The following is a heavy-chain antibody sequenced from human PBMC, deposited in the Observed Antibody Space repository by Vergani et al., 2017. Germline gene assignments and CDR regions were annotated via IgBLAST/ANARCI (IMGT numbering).Heavy chain of an antibody. D-gene: IGHD3-10*01. CDR3: ARYALLWFGEFPYYFDY. CDR1: GYSFTSYW. CDR2: IYPGDSDT. Sequence: EVQLVQSGAEVKKPGESLKITCKGSGYSFTSYWIGWVRQMPGKGLEWMGIIYPGDSDTRYSPSFQGQVTISADKSISTAYLQWSSLKASDTAMYYCARYALLWFGEFPYYFDYWGQGTLVTVSS. J-gene: IGHJ4*02. V-gene: IGHV5-51*03.